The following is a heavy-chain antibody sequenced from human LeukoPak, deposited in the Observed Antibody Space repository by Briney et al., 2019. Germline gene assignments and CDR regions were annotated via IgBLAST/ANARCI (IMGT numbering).Heavy chain of an antibody. D-gene: IGHD3-22*01. CDR3: ARSAYYYDSSGYSL. V-gene: IGHV4-59*01. J-gene: IGHJ4*02. Sequence: SESLSLTCTVSGGSISSYYWSWIRQPPGKGLEWIGYIYYSGSTNYNPSLKSRVTISVDTSKNQFSLKLSSVTAADTAVYYCARSAYYYDSSGYSLWGQGTLVTVSS. CDR1: GGSISSYY. CDR2: IYYSGST.